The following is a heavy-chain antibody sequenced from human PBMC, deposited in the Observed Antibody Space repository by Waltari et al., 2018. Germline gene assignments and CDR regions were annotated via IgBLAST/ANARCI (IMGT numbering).Heavy chain of an antibody. CDR3: AREYYDFWKTPAYFDY. Sequence: QVQLVQSGAEVKKPGSSVKVSCKASGGTFSSYAISWVRQAPGQGLEWMGRIIPIFSTANYAQKFQGRVTITADKSTSTAYMELSSLRSEDTAVYYCAREYYDFWKTPAYFDYWGQGTLVTVSS. CDR2: IIPIFSTA. CDR1: GGTFSSYA. D-gene: IGHD3-3*01. V-gene: IGHV1-69*08. J-gene: IGHJ4*02.